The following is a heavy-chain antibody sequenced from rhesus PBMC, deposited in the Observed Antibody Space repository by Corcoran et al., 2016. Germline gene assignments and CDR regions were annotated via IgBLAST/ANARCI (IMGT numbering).Heavy chain of an antibody. CDR3: ARDNDWDYYFDY. Sequence: QVQLQESGPGLVKPSETLSLTCAVSGGSISSGYYYWSWIRQPPGKGLEWIGYITYSGSTSYNPSLKSRVTISRDTSKNQFSLKLSSVTAADTAVYYCARDNDWDYYFDYWGQGVLVTVSS. CDR1: GGSISSGYYY. J-gene: IGHJ4*01. D-gene: IGHD1-26*01. V-gene: IGHV4-122*02. CDR2: ITYSGST.